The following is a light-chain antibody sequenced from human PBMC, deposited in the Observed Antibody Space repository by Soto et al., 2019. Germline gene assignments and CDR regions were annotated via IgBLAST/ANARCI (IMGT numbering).Light chain of an antibody. CDR1: QSISSC. Sequence: DSQMTHSPSTLPGSVSDRVSITCRASQSISSCFSWYQQKAGKAPMLLIYDASSLESGVPWWCSGSGAEAVFTPTISLQLQDDVASYCCQYDNRHWKFGQGTKVDIK. CDR3: QYDNRHWK. V-gene: IGKV1-5*01. J-gene: IGKJ1*01. CDR2: DAS.